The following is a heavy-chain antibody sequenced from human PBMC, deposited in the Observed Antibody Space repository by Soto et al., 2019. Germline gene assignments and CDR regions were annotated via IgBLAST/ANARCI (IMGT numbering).Heavy chain of an antibody. D-gene: IGHD4-17*01. V-gene: IGHV4-4*02. CDR1: SCSISSCNW. CDR3: NGDPRYYYYYMDV. Sequence: SDTLSLTCAVSSCSISSCNWGGWVRQPPGKGLEWIGEIYHSGSTNYNPSLKSRVTISVDTSKNQFSLKLSSVTAADTAVYYCNGDPRYYYYYMDVWGKGTTVTVSS. J-gene: IGHJ6*03. CDR2: IYHSGST.